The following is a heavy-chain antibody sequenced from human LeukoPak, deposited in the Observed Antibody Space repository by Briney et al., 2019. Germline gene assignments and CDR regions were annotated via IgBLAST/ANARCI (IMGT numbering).Heavy chain of an antibody. Sequence: GGSLRLSCAASGFTFSIYAMSWVRQAPGKGLEWVSAISGSGGTAYYTDSVKGRFTISRDNSKNTLYLQLNSLRVEDTALYYCASASPAADYWGQGTLVTVSS. CDR3: ASASPAADY. D-gene: IGHD2-15*01. CDR1: GFTFSIYA. J-gene: IGHJ4*02. CDR2: ISGSGGTA. V-gene: IGHV3-23*01.